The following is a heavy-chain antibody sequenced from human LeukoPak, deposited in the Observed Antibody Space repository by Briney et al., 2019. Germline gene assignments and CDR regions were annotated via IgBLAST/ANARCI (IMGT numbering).Heavy chain of an antibody. CDR3: ARVLSGVVVPPTRGDYFDS. CDR1: SGSFSGYY. D-gene: IGHD2-2*01. J-gene: IGHJ4*02. Sequence: SETLSLTCAVYSGSFSGYYWSWIRQHPGKGLESHGEINHSESTNYNPSLKSRVTISVDTSKNQFSLKLTSVTAADTAVYYCARVLSGVVVPPTRGDYFDSWGQGTVVTVSS. CDR2: INHSEST. V-gene: IGHV4-34*01.